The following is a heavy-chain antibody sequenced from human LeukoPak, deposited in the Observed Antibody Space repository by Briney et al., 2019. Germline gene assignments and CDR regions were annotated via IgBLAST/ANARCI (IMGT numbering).Heavy chain of an antibody. CDR1: GGSISSNY. CDR2: IYYSGST. CDR3: ARHSSSWYDY. D-gene: IGHD6-13*01. Sequence: SETLSLTCTVSGGSISSNYWSWIRQPPGKGLEWIGYIYYSGSTNYNPSLKSRVTISVDTSKNQFSLKLSSVTAADTAVYYCARHSSSWYDYWGQGTLVTVSS. J-gene: IGHJ4*02. V-gene: IGHV4-59*08.